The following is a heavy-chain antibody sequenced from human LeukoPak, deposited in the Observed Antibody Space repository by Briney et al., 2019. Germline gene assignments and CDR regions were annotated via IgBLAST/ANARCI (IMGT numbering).Heavy chain of an antibody. CDR2: IYYTGST. J-gene: IGHJ4*02. Sequence: SETLSVTYTGSGGSISNYYWTWIRKPPGKAEQGIGFIYYTGSTNYDPSLKSRVTISLDTSKNQFSLQLSSVTTADTAVYYCVTTSGKSAVDQWGQGTLVTVSS. CDR1: GGSISNYY. D-gene: IGHD6-6*01. CDR3: VTTSGKSAVDQ. V-gene: IGHV4-59*01.